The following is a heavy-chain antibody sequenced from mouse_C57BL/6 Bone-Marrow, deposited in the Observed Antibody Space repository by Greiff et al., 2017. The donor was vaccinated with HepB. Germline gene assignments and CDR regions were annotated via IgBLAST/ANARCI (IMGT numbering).Heavy chain of an antibody. D-gene: IGHD1-1*01. V-gene: IGHV5-4*03. Sequence: DVKLVESGGGLVKPGGSLKLSCAASGFTFSSYAMSWVRQTPEKRLEWVATISDGGSYTYYPDNVKGRFTISRGNAKNNLYLQMSHLKSEDTAMYYCASNYYYGSSYVGNYAMDYWGQGTSVTVSS. J-gene: IGHJ4*01. CDR2: ISDGGSYT. CDR1: GFTFSSYA. CDR3: ASNYYYGSSYVGNYAMDY.